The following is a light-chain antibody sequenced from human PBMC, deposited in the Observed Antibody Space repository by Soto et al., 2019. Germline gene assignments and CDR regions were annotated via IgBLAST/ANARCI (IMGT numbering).Light chain of an antibody. J-gene: IGKJ1*01. Sequence: EIVLTQSPATLSLSPGERATLSCRASQSVSSYLAWYQQKPGQAPRLLIYDASNRATGIPARFSGSGSGTDFTLTISSLEPEDFAFYYCQHRSNWPRTFGQGTKVEI. CDR1: QSVSSY. V-gene: IGKV3-11*01. CDR3: QHRSNWPRT. CDR2: DAS.